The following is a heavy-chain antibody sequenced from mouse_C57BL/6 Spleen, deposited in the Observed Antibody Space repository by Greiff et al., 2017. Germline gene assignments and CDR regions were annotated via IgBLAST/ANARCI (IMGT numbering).Heavy chain of an antibody. CDR3: ARRGYYGSSSYWYFDV. V-gene: IGHV5-17*01. J-gene: IGHJ1*03. Sequence: EVKLMESGGGLVKPGGSLKLSCAASGFTFSDYGMHWVRQAPEKGLEWVAYISSGRSTIYSADTVKGRFTISRDNAKNNLFLQMTSLRSEATAMYYCARRGYYGSSSYWYFDVWGTGTTVTVSS. CDR2: ISSGRSTI. D-gene: IGHD1-1*01. CDR1: GFTFSDYG.